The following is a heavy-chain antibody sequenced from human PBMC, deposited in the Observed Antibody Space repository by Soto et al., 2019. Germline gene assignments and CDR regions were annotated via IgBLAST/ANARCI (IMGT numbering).Heavy chain of an antibody. CDR1: GYTFTSYD. CDR3: AREAPLYYYDSSGYDSPAFDI. Sequence: GASVKVSCKASGYTFTSYDINWVRQATGQGLEWMGWMNPNSGNTGYAQKFQGRVTMTRNTSISTAYMELSSLRSEDTAVYYCAREAPLYYYDSSGYDSPAFDIWGQGTMVTVSS. D-gene: IGHD3-22*01. J-gene: IGHJ3*02. V-gene: IGHV1-8*01. CDR2: MNPNSGNT.